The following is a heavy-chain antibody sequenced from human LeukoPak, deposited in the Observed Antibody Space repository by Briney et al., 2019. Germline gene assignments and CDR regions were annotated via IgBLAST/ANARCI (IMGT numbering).Heavy chain of an antibody. V-gene: IGHV4-59*01. D-gene: IGHD3-10*01. J-gene: IGHJ6*02. Sequence: SETLSLTCTVSGGSISSYYWSWIRQPPGEGLEWIGYIYYSGSTNYNPSLKSRVTISVDTSKNQFSLKLSSVTAADTAVYYCARELWFGEYGTDYYYYGMDVWGQGTTVTVSS. CDR1: GGSISSYY. CDR2: IYYSGST. CDR3: ARELWFGEYGTDYYYYGMDV.